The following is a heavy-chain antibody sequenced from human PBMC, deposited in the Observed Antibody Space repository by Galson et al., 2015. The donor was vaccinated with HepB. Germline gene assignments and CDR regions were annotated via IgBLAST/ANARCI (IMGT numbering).Heavy chain of an antibody. CDR3: AMAYEGSGSYSSPIGY. Sequence: QSGAEVKKPGESLKISCKGSGYTFATYWIAWVRQLPGKGLEFMGLIYPFDSDARYSPSFQGQVTISADRSISTAYLQWSSLKASDTAMYYCAMAYEGSGSYSSPIGYWGQGTLVTVSS. CDR2: IYPFDSDA. CDR1: GYTFATYW. D-gene: IGHD3-10*01. J-gene: IGHJ4*02. V-gene: IGHV5-51*01.